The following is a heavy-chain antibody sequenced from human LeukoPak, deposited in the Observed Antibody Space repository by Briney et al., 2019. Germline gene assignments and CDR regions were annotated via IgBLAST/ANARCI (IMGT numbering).Heavy chain of an antibody. CDR2: INAGNGNT. J-gene: IGHJ5*02. V-gene: IGHV1-3*01. CDR1: GGTFSSYA. D-gene: IGHD3-3*01. Sequence: ASVKVSCKASGGTFSSYAISWVRQAPGQRLEWMGWINAGNGNTKYSQKFQGRVTITRDTSASTAYMELSSLRSEDTAVYYCARAVLEWLLPNWFDPWGQGTLVTVSS. CDR3: ARAVLEWLLPNWFDP.